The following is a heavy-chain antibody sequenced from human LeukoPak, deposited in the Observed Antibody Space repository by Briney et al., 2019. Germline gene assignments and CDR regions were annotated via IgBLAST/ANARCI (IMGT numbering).Heavy chain of an antibody. CDR1: GYTFNTCG. CDR2: ISPYNGKT. V-gene: IGHV1-18*01. CDR3: ARDLGIGAAGTSWFDA. Sequence: ASVKVSCKASGYTFNTCGITWVRQARGQGLEWMGWISPYNGKTKYAQKVQGRVTMTTDTSMSTVYLELRSLRSDDTAVYYCARDLGIGAAGTSWFDAWGQGTLVTVSS. D-gene: IGHD6-13*01. J-gene: IGHJ5*02.